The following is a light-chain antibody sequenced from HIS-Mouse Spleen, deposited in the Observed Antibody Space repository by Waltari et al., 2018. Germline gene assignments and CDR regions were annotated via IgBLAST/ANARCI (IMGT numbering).Light chain of an antibody. CDR2: KDS. CDR3: YSAADNSGV. Sequence: SYELTQPSSVSVSPGQTARLTCSGDVLAKNYARWFQQKPGQAPVLVIYKDSERPSGIPERFSGSSSGTTVTLTISGAQVEDEADYYCYSAADNSGVFGGGTKLTVL. V-gene: IGLV3-27*01. CDR1: VLAKNY. J-gene: IGLJ2*01.